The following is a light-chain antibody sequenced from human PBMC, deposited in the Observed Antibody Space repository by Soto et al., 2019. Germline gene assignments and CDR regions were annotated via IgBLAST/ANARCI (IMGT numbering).Light chain of an antibody. CDR2: AAS. V-gene: IGKV1-39*01. Sequence: DIQMTQSPSTLSASVGDTATVTCRASQSVSGWLAWYQQKPGKAPKLLIFAASSLQSGVPSRFSGSRSGPDFTLTISSLQPEDFATYYCQQSYSSPPTFGQGTKVDIK. J-gene: IGKJ1*01. CDR3: QQSYSSPPT. CDR1: QSVSGW.